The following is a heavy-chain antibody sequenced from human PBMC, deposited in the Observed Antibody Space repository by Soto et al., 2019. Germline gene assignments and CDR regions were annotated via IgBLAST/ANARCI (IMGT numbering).Heavy chain of an antibody. J-gene: IGHJ5*02. CDR2: MNPNRGNT. CDR1: GYTFTSYD. CDR3: ARYCSGGSCYSGRKFDP. V-gene: IGHV1-8*01. Sequence: QVQLVQSGAEVKKPGASVKVSCKASGYTFTSYDITWVRQATGQGLEWMGWMNPNRGNTGYAQKFQGRVTMTRNTSISTAYMELSSLRSEDTAVYYCARYCSGGSCYSGRKFDPWGQGTLVTVSS. D-gene: IGHD2-15*01.